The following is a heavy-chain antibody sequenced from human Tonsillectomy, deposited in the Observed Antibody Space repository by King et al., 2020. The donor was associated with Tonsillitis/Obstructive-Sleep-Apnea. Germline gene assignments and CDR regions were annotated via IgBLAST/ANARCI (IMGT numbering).Heavy chain of an antibody. V-gene: IGHV4-39*01. Sequence: QLQESGPGLVKPSETLSLTCTVSGGSISSSSYYWGWIRQPPGKGLEWIGSIYYSGSTYYNPSLESRVTISVDTSKNQFSLKLSSVTAADTAVYYCARTTTDPYYYYYMDVWGKGTTVTVSS. J-gene: IGHJ6*03. D-gene: IGHD4-11*01. CDR1: GGSISSSSYY. CDR3: ARTTTDPYYYYYMDV. CDR2: IYYSGST.